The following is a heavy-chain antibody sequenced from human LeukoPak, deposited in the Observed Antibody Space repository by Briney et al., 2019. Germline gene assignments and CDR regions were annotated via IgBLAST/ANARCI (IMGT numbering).Heavy chain of an antibody. V-gene: IGHV1-69*01. CDR1: GGTFSSYA. CDR2: IIPIFGTA. J-gene: IGHJ4*02. D-gene: IGHD1-14*01. Sequence: SVKVSCKAPGGTFSSYAISWVRQAPGQGLEWMGGIIPIFGTANYAQKFQGRVTITADESTSTAYMELSSLRSEDTAVYYCARDDNVSYYFDYWGQGTLVTVSS. CDR3: ARDDNVSYYFDY.